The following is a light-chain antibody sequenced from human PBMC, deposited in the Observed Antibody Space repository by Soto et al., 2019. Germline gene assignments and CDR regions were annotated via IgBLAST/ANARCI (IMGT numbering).Light chain of an antibody. CDR1: QSVSSY. J-gene: IGKJ1*01. Sequence: EIVLTQSPATLSLSPGERATLSCRASQSVSSYLAWYQQKPGQAPRLLIYDASNRATGIPARFSGSGSGTDFTLIICSLEPEDFAVYYCQQRSNWPPWTFGQGTKVDIK. V-gene: IGKV3-11*01. CDR2: DAS. CDR3: QQRSNWPPWT.